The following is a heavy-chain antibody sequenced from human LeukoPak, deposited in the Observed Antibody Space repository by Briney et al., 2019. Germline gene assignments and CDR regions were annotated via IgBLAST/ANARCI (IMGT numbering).Heavy chain of an antibody. CDR2: ISYDGSNK. CDR3: AKDDYYDTSGYRD. J-gene: IGHJ4*02. D-gene: IGHD3-22*01. CDR1: GFTFNSYA. V-gene: IGHV3-30*04. Sequence: GGSLRLSCAASGFTFNSYAMHWVRQAPGKGLEWVAVISYDGSNKYYADSVKGRFTISRDNSKNTLYLQMNSLRTEDTGVYYCAKDDYYDTSGYRDWGQGTLVTVSS.